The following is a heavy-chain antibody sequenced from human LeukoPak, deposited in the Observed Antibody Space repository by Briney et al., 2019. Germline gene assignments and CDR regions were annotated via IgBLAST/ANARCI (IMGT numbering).Heavy chain of an antibody. J-gene: IGHJ5*02. CDR1: DESFNGFY. V-gene: IGHV4-34*01. CDR3: ARREGWFDP. Sequence: SETLSLTCAVFDESFNGFYWSWIRQPPGKGLEWIGEISHSGSTHYNPALKSRVTISLHTSKNQFSLKLNSVTAADTAACYCARREGWFDPWGQGTLVTVSS. CDR2: ISHSGST.